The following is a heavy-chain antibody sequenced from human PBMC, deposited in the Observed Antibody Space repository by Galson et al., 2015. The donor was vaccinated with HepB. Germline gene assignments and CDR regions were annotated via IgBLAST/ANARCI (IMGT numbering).Heavy chain of an antibody. D-gene: IGHD6-6*01. CDR1: GYTFTGYY. CDR3: ARVIGSSPVNYMDV. Sequence: SVKVSCKASGYTFTGYYMHWVRQAPGQGLEWMGWINPNSGGTNFAQKFQGRVTMTRDTSISTAYMELSRLRSDDTAVYYCARVIGSSPVNYMDVWGKGTTVTVSS. V-gene: IGHV1-2*02. J-gene: IGHJ6*03. CDR2: INPNSGGT.